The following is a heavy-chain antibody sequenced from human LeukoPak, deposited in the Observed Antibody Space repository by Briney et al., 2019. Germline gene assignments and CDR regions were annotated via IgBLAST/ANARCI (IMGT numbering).Heavy chain of an antibody. Sequence: GGSLRLSCAASGFSFSNYYMTWVRQAPGKGLEWVANIKQDGSEKYYVDSVKGRFSISRDNAKNSLYLQVNSLRAEDTAVYFCARVVYYDSSGYYRGGFDYWGQGTLVTVSS. D-gene: IGHD3-22*01. CDR3: ARVVYYDSSGYYRGGFDY. CDR1: GFSFSNYY. CDR2: IKQDGSEK. V-gene: IGHV3-7*01. J-gene: IGHJ4*02.